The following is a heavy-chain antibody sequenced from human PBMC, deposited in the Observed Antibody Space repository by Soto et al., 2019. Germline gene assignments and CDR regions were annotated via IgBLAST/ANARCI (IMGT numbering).Heavy chain of an antibody. V-gene: IGHV3-11*01. J-gene: IGHJ4*02. D-gene: IGHD5-12*01. CDR2: ITNSGNTI. Sequence: LRHSCAASGFTFSDYYMSWIRQAPVNGLEWVSYITNSGNTIYYADSVKGRFTISRDNAMNSLYLQMNSLRAEDTAVYYCARDRGIVATNVGYYFDYWGQGTLVTVSS. CDR1: GFTFSDYY. CDR3: ARDRGIVATNVGYYFDY.